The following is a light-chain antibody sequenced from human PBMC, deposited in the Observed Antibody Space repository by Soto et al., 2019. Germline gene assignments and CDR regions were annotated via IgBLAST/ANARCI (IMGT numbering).Light chain of an antibody. Sequence: QPVLTQSPSASASLGASVKLTCTLSSGHSSYAIAWHQQQPGKGPRYLMKVNSDGSHNKGDGIPDRFSGSSSGAERSLTISSLQSEDEADYYCQTWGTGIQVFGGGTQLTVL. V-gene: IGLV4-69*01. CDR3: QTWGTGIQV. CDR2: VNSDGSH. J-gene: IGLJ2*01. CDR1: SGHSSYA.